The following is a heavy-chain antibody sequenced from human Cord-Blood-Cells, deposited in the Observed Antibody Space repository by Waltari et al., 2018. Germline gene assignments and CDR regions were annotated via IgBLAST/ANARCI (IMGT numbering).Heavy chain of an antibody. J-gene: IGHJ5*02. CDR3: ARDSSLGMRRFDP. CDR2: INPSGGST. V-gene: IGHV1-46*01. Sequence: SGYTFTSYYMHWVRQAPGQGLEWMGIINPSGGSTSYAQKFQGRVTMTRDTSTSTVYMELSSLRSEDTAVYYCARDSSLGMRRFDPWGQGTLVTVSS. D-gene: IGHD7-27*01. CDR1: GYTFTSYY.